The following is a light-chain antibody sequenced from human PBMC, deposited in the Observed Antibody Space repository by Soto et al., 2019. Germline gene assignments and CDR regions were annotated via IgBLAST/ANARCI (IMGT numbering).Light chain of an antibody. CDR2: KAS. V-gene: IGKV1-5*03. CDR1: QSISSW. Sequence: DIQMTQSPSTLSASVGDRVTITCLASQSISSWLAWYQQKPGKAPKLRIYKASSLESGVPSRFSGSGSGTEFTLTISSLLPVDYATYYYEQYNSYPSTFGQGTKVEIK. CDR3: EQYNSYPST. J-gene: IGKJ1*01.